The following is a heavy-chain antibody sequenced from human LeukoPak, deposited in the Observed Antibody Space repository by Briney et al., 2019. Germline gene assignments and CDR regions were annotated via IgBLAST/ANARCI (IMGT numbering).Heavy chain of an antibody. D-gene: IGHD3-22*01. CDR2: ITSKAHSYAT. J-gene: IGHJ3*02. Sequence: GGSLRLSCAASGFSFTGCDMHWVRQASGKGLEWVGRITSKAHSYATAYAASLKGRFTISRDDSKNTAYLQMNSLRAEDTAVYYCVDFYHSGGPTAGGFDIWGQGTMVTVSS. CDR1: GFSFTGCD. V-gene: IGHV3-73*01. CDR3: VDFYHSGGPTAGGFDI.